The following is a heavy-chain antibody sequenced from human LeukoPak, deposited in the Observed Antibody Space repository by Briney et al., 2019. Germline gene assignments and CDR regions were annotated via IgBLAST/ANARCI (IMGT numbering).Heavy chain of an antibody. Sequence: ASVNVSCKASGYTFSSYDINWVRQATGQGIEWMGWMNPNSGNTGYAQKFQGRVTMTRNTSISTAYMELSSLRSEGTAVYYCARAGRYSRTTDYWGQGTLVTVSS. CDR2: MNPNSGNT. D-gene: IGHD6-13*01. J-gene: IGHJ4*02. V-gene: IGHV1-8*01. CDR1: GYTFSSYD. CDR3: ARAGRYSRTTDY.